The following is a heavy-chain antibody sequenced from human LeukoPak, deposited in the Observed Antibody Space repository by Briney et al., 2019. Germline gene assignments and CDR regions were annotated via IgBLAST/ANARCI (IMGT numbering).Heavy chain of an antibody. CDR3: ARFTPQGYGWGGYNRFDP. Sequence: SETLSLTCTVSGGSISSYYWSWIRQPPGKGLEWIGYIYYSGSTNYNPSLKSRVTITVDTSKNQFSLKLSSVTAADTAVYYCARFTPQGYGWGGYNRFDPWGQGTLVTVSS. V-gene: IGHV4-59*01. D-gene: IGHD3-16*01. J-gene: IGHJ5*02. CDR2: IYYSGST. CDR1: GGSISSYY.